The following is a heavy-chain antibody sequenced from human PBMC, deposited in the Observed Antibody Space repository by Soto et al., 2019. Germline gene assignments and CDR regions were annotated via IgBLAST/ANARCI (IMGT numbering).Heavy chain of an antibody. J-gene: IGHJ4*02. D-gene: IGHD2-2*01. CDR3: ARVGTSHVAGVVPAAEDY. V-gene: IGHV4-34*01. CDR1: GGSFSGYY. CDR2: INHSGST. Sequence: SETLSLTCAVYGGSFSGYYWSWIRQPPGKGLEWIGEINHSGSTNYNPSLKSRVTISVDTSKNQFSLKLSSVTAADTAVYYCARVGTSHVAGVVPAAEDYWGQGTLVTVSS.